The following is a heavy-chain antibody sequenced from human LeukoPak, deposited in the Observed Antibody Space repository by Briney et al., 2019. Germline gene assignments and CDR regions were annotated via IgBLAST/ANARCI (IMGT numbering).Heavy chain of an antibody. V-gene: IGHV3-49*04. Sequence: GGSLRLSCAASGFTFSSYSMNWVRQAPGKGLEWVGFIRSKAYGGTTEYAASVKGRFTISRDDSKSIAYLQMNSLKTEDTAVYYCTRGVQGDFWSGYYGGYYFDYWGQGTLVTVSS. CDR2: IRSKAYGGTT. J-gene: IGHJ4*02. CDR1: GFTFSSYS. D-gene: IGHD3-3*01. CDR3: TRGVQGDFWSGYYGGYYFDY.